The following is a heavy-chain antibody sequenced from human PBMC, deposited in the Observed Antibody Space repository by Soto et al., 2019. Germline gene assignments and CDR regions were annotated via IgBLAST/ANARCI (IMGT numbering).Heavy chain of an antibody. CDR1: GFTFSSYG. V-gene: IGHV3-30*18. CDR2: ISYDGSNK. CDR3: AKGEYSSSWYPYYYYGMDV. D-gene: IGHD6-13*01. Sequence: QVQLVESGGGVVQPGRSLRLSCAASGFTFSSYGMHWVRQAPGKGLEWVAVISYDGSNKYYADSVKGRFTISRDNSKNTLYLQMNSLRAEDTAVYYCAKGEYSSSWYPYYYYGMDVWGQGTTVTVSS. J-gene: IGHJ6*02.